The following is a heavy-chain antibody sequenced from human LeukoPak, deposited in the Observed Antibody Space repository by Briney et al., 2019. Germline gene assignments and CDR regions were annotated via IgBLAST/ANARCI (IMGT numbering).Heavy chain of an antibody. CDR1: GGSISSSSYY. Sequence: SETLSLTCTVSGGSISSSSYYWGWIRQPPGKGLEWIGSIYYSGSTYYNPSLKSRVTISVDTSKNQFSLKLSSVTAADTAVYYCARASYYYDSSGLFDYWGQGTLVTVSS. V-gene: IGHV4-39*01. J-gene: IGHJ4*02. CDR3: ARASYYYDSSGLFDY. CDR2: IYYSGST. D-gene: IGHD3-22*01.